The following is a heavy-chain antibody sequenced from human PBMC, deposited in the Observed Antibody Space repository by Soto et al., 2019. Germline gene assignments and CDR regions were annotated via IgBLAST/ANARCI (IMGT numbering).Heavy chain of an antibody. D-gene: IGHD2-15*01. CDR2: ISYDGSNK. CDR1: GFSFSDSG. J-gene: IGHJ3*01. V-gene: IGHV3-30*18. CDR3: AKSVRYCLGSSCSPEAFDV. Sequence: ESVGGVVQPGRSLRLSCVASGFSFSDSGMHWVRQAPGKGLEWVAAISYDGSNKYYADSVNDRFTISRDNSKNTLSLQMNSLRAEDKAVYYCAKSVRYCLGSSCSPEAFDVWGQGTLVSVSS.